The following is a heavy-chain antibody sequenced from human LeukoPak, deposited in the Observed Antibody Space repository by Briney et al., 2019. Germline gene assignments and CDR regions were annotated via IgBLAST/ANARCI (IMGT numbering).Heavy chain of an antibody. D-gene: IGHD3-10*01. CDR3: ARTPNRGGFDY. J-gene: IGHJ4*02. Sequence: SETLSLTCTVSGYSISSGYFWGWIRQPPGKGLEWIAYIHYSGRTNYNPSLKSRVTISVDTSKNQFSLELSSVTAADTDVYYCARTPNRGGFDYWGQGTLVTVSS. CDR2: IHYSGRT. CDR1: GYSISSGYF. V-gene: IGHV4-61*01.